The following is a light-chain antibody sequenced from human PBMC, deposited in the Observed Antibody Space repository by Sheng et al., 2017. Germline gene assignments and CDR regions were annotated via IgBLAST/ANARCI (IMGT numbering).Light chain of an antibody. CDR2: TAS. V-gene: IGKV1-9*01. CDR1: HDISSY. Sequence: DVQLTQSPSFLSASVGDSVTITCRASHDISSYVDWYQQKPGKAPRLLIYTASFLQSGVPSRFSGSGSGSVFTLTISNLQPEDFATYYCQQLNGYPITFGGGPRWRS. J-gene: IGKJ4*01. CDR3: QQLNGYPIT.